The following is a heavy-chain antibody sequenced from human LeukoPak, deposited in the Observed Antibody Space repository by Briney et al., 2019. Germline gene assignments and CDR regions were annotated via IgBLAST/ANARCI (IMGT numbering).Heavy chain of an antibody. CDR2: IYNSGST. CDR3: ARNFPSSSDAFDI. Sequence: SETLSLTCTVSGGSISSYYWSWIRQPPGKGLEWIGYIYNSGSTNYNPSLKSRVTTSVDTSKNQFSLKLSSVTAADTAAYYCARNFPSSSDAFDIWGQGTMVTVSS. J-gene: IGHJ3*02. D-gene: IGHD6-6*01. CDR1: GGSISSYY. V-gene: IGHV4-59*01.